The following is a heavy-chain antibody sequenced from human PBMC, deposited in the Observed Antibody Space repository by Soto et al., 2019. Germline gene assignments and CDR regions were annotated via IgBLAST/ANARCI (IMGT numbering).Heavy chain of an antibody. D-gene: IGHD6-19*01. J-gene: IGHJ2*01. V-gene: IGHV4-34*02. Sequence: XVQLQQWGXXXXXPSETLSLTCGVYGGSFNDYYWSWIRQPPGKGLEWIGEVNHSGSTTYNPSLKSRVSISVDTSRNQFSLRLSSVTAADTAVYYCARQWLVRYFDLWGRGTLVTVSS. CDR1: GGSFNDYY. CDR2: VNHSGST. CDR3: ARQWLVRYFDL.